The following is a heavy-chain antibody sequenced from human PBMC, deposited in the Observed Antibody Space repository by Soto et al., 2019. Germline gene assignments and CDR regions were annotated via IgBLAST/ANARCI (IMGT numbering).Heavy chain of an antibody. J-gene: IGHJ6*02. V-gene: IGHV1-3*01. Sequence: SVKVSCKASGYTFTSYAMHWVRQAPGQRLEWMGWINAGNGNTKYSQKFQGRVTITRDTSASTAYMELSSLRSEDTAVYYCAMVQVIVKWTISDDFAYHGMDVWGQGTTVTVSS. CDR3: AMVQVIVKWTISDDFAYHGMDV. CDR1: GYTFTSYA. CDR2: INAGNGNT. D-gene: IGHD2-15*01.